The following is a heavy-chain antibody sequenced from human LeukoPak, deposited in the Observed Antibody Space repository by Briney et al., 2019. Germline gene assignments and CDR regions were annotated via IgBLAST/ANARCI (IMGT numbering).Heavy chain of an antibody. Sequence: GGSLTLSCAASGFTFSSYSMNWVRQAAGKGLEWVALISTDGGKKDYADSVKGGSTIFRDNSKNTLYLQMNSRRAEDTAVYYCAKDRSKGSYGDEFDHWGHGNLVTVSS. J-gene: IGHJ4*03. CDR2: ISTDGGKK. D-gene: IGHD1-26*01. CDR1: GFTFSSYS. V-gene: IGHV3-30*18. CDR3: AKDRSKGSYGDEFDH.